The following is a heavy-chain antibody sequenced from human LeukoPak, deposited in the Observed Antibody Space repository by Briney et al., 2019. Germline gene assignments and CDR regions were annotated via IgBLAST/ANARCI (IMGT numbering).Heavy chain of an antibody. CDR2: IYLGESDT. Sequence: WEALKISCQGSGYTFTNYWFARLRQLPGKGLEWMGIIYLGESDTRYSTSFQGQVTISADKSISTAYLQWNSLKASDTAMYYCARHQRPSITAYYYFYGMDVWGQGTTVTVSS. J-gene: IGHJ6*02. CDR1: GYTFTNYW. D-gene: IGHD6-6*01. CDR3: ARHQRPSITAYYYFYGMDV. V-gene: IGHV5-51*01.